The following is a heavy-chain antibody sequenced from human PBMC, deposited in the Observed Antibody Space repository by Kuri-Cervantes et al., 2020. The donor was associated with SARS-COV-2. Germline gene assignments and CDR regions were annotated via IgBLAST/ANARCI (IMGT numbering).Heavy chain of an antibody. Sequence: GGSLRLSCAASGFTVSSNYMSWVRQAPGKGLEWVSVINSGGSTYYADSVKGRFTISRDDSKNTLYLQMNSLRAEDTAVYYCARMYYYDSKALDYWGQGTLVTVSS. D-gene: IGHD3-22*01. CDR2: INSGGST. CDR3: ARMYYYDSKALDY. CDR1: GFTVSSNY. V-gene: IGHV3-66*01. J-gene: IGHJ4*02.